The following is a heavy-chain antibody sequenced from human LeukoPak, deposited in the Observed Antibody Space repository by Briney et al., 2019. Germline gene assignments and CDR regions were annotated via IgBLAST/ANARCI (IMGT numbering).Heavy chain of an antibody. D-gene: IGHD2-2*01. J-gene: IGHJ5*02. CDR1: GYTFTGYY. CDR3: ARDVTLHYCSSTSCYLFWFDP. Sequence: ASVKVFCKASGYTFTGYYMHWVRQAPGQGLVWMGWINPHSDGTNCSQKFQGRVTMTRDTSISTAYMELSRLRSDDTAVYYCARDVTLHYCSSTSCYLFWFDPWGQGNLVTVSS. CDR2: INPHSDGT. V-gene: IGHV1-2*02.